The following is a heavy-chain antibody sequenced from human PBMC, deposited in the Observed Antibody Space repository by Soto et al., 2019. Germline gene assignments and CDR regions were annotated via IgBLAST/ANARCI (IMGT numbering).Heavy chain of an antibody. CDR2: IYHSGST. J-gene: IGHJ5*02. D-gene: IGHD4-17*01. V-gene: IGHV4-61*08. CDR1: GGSISSGGYS. Sequence: SETLSLTCAVSGGSISSGGYSWSWIRQPPGKGLEWIGYIYHSGSTNYNPSLKSRVTISVDTSKNQFSLKLSSVTAADTAVYYCARDYGDYGRGYNWFDPWGQGTLVTVSS. CDR3: ARDYGDYGRGYNWFDP.